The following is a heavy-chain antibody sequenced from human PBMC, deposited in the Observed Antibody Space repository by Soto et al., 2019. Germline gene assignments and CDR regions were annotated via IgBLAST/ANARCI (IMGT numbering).Heavy chain of an antibody. D-gene: IGHD6-19*01. Sequence: ASVKVSCKASGYTFTSYGISWVRQAPGQGLEWMGWISAYNGNTNYAQKLQGRVTMTTDTSTSTAYMELRSLRSDDTAVYYWARARDSSGWYDFDYWGQGTLVTVSS. CDR2: ISAYNGNT. V-gene: IGHV1-18*01. J-gene: IGHJ4*02. CDR3: ARARDSSGWYDFDY. CDR1: GYTFTSYG.